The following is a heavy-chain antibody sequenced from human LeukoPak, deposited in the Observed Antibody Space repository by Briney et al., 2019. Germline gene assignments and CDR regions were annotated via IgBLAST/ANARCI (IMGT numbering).Heavy chain of an antibody. J-gene: IGHJ5*02. V-gene: IGHV4-59*01. CDR2: SPYSGST. CDR1: GDSINSYY. CDR3: ARALRQQLLTGWFDP. D-gene: IGHD6-13*01. Sequence: PSETLSLTCTVCGDSINSYYWTWIRQPPGKGLEWIGYSPYSGSTNHNPSLLSRVTISVVTSKNQFSLRLTSLTAADTAVYYCARALRQQLLTGWFDPWGQGTLATVSS.